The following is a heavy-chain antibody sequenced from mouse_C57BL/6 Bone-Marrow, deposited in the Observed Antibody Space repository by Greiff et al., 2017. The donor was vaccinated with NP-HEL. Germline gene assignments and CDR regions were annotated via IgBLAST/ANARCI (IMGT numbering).Heavy chain of an antibody. J-gene: IGHJ4*01. CDR1: EYEFPSHD. V-gene: IGHV5-2*01. D-gene: IGHD1-1*01. CDR3: ARQGPYYYGSEGYAMDY. CDR2: INSDGGST. Sequence: EVQGVESGGGLVQPGESLKLSCESNEYEFPSHDMSWVRKTPEKRLELVAAINSDGGSTYYPDTMERRFLISRDNTKKTLYLQMSSLRSEDTALYYCARQGPYYYGSEGYAMDYWGQGTSVTVSS.